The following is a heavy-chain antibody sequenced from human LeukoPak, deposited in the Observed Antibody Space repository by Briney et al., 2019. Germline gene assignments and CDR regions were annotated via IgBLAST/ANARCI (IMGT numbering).Heavy chain of an antibody. Sequence: SVKVSCKASGGTSSSYAISWVRQAPGQGLEWMGGIIPIFGTANYAQKFQGRVTITTDESTSTAYMELSSLRSEDTAVYYCASVDPDILTGPDAFDIWGQGTMVTVSS. CDR2: IIPIFGTA. V-gene: IGHV1-69*05. CDR1: GGTSSSYA. J-gene: IGHJ3*02. CDR3: ASVDPDILTGPDAFDI. D-gene: IGHD3-9*01.